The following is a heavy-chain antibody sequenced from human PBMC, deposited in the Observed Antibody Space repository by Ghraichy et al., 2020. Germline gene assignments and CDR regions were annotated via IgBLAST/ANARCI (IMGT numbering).Heavy chain of an antibody. CDR1: GGSISSYY. Sequence: SETLSLTCTVSGGSISSYYWSWIRQPLGKGLEWIGYIYYSGSTNYNPSHKSRVTISVDTSKNQFSLKLSSVTAADTAVYYCARVSRRITIFWRVIDDGGPAIYWGQGTLVTVSS. CDR2: IYYSGST. D-gene: IGHD3-9*01. CDR3: ARVSRRITIFWRVIDDGGPAIY. V-gene: IGHV4-59*01. J-gene: IGHJ4*02.